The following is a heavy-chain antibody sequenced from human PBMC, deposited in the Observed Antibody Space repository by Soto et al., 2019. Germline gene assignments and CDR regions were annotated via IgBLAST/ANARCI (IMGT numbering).Heavy chain of an antibody. Sequence: QVQLVQSGAEVKKPGASVKVSCKASGYTFTGYNMHWVRKAPGQGLEWMGWSNPNSGGTNYAQKFQGWVTMTRDTSSSTAYMELSRLRSDDTAVYYCARDRNSSSWDDAFDIWGQGTMVTVSS. CDR2: SNPNSGGT. J-gene: IGHJ3*02. D-gene: IGHD6-13*01. CDR3: ARDRNSSSWDDAFDI. CDR1: GYTFTGYN. V-gene: IGHV1-2*04.